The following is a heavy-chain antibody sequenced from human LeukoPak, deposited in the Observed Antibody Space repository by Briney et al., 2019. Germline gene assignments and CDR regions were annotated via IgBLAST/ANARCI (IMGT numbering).Heavy chain of an antibody. J-gene: IGHJ6*03. CDR1: GGSFSGYY. Sequence: SETLSLTCAVYGGSFSGYYWTWIRQAPGKGLEWIGEINPSGRTSYNPSLKSRLTISVDASKNQFSLNLRSLTAADTAVYYCARGRQEVSMIVVVMTGVSYYLDVWGKGTTVTVS. D-gene: IGHD3-22*01. V-gene: IGHV4-34*01. CDR3: ARGRQEVSMIVVVMTGVSYYLDV. CDR2: INPSGRT.